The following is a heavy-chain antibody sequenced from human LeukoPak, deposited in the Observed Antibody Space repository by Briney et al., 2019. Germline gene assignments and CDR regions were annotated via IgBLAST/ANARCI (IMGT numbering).Heavy chain of an antibody. Sequence: PSETLSLTCSVSGGSISPYYWSWLRQPPGKGLEWIGYIYYSGTTNYNPALKSLVTISVDTSKNQFSLKLSSVTAADTAVYYCARDRGSAGGFDYWGQGTLVTVSS. V-gene: IGHV4-59*01. CDR2: IYYSGTT. J-gene: IGHJ4*02. CDR3: ARDRGSAGGFDY. D-gene: IGHD2-15*01. CDR1: GGSISPYY.